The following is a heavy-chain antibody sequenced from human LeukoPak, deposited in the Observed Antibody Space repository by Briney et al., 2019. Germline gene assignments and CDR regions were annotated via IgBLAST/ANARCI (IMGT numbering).Heavy chain of an antibody. D-gene: IGHD3-22*01. Sequence: GRSLRLSCAASGFTFSSYSMNWVRQAPGKGLEWVASISSNGSYIYYADSVKGRFTISRDNAKNSLYLQMNSLRAEDTAVYYCARDFYRDSSGSSFDYWGQGTLVTVSS. CDR3: ARDFYRDSSGSSFDY. CDR2: ISSNGSYI. V-gene: IGHV3-21*01. CDR1: GFTFSSYS. J-gene: IGHJ4*02.